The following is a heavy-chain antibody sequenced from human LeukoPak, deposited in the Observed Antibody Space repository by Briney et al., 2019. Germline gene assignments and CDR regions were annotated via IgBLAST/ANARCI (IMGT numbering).Heavy chain of an antibody. Sequence: SVKVSCKASGGTFSSYAISWVRQAPGQGLEWMGRIIPILGIANYAQKFQGRVTITADKSTSTAYMELSSLRSEDTAVYYCARSYYDSSGYYTPLGYWGQGTLVTVSS. CDR1: GGTFSSYA. CDR2: IIPILGIA. V-gene: IGHV1-69*04. D-gene: IGHD3-22*01. CDR3: ARSYYDSSGYYTPLGY. J-gene: IGHJ4*02.